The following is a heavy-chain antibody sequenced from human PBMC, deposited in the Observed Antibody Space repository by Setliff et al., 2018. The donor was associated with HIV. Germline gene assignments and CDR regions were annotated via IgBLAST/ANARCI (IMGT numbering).Heavy chain of an antibody. V-gene: IGHV4-4*08. D-gene: IGHD2-15*01. CDR1: GDSSSNDY. CDR2: IHTSGTT. Sequence: SETLSLTCTVSGDSSSNDYWTWVRQPPGKGLEWIGNIHTSGTTKYNPSLNSRVTISVDMSKSQFSLKLRSVTAADTAMYYCARRRCSAASCPDNSWNWLDPWGQGTLVTVSS. CDR3: ARRRCSAASCPDNSWNWLDP. J-gene: IGHJ5*02.